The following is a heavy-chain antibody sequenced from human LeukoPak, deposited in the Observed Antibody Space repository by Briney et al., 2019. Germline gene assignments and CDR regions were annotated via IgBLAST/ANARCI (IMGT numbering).Heavy chain of an antibody. CDR2: ISAYDGNT. Sequence: ASVKVSCKASGYTFTSYGISWVRQAPGQGLEWMGWISAYDGNTNYAQKLQGRVTMATDTSTSTAYMELRSLRSDDTAVYYCARIEGNYDSSGYTTDYWGQGSPLTVSS. CDR1: GYTFTSYG. CDR3: ARIEGNYDSSGYTTDY. V-gene: IGHV1-18*01. D-gene: IGHD3-22*01. J-gene: IGHJ4*01.